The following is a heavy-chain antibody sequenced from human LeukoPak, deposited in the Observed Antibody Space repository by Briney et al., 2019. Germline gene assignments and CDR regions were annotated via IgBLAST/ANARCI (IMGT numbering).Heavy chain of an antibody. D-gene: IGHD1-1*01. CDR2: IYHSGST. CDR1: GGSISSGGYY. V-gene: IGHV4-30-2*01. CDR3: ARVNVLPPDWYFDL. Sequence: SETLSLTCTVSGGSISSGGYYWSWIRQPPGKGLEWIGYIYHSGSTYYNPSLKSRVTISVDRSKNQFSLKLSSVTAADTAVYYCARVNVLPPDWYFDLWGRGTLVTVSS. J-gene: IGHJ2*01.